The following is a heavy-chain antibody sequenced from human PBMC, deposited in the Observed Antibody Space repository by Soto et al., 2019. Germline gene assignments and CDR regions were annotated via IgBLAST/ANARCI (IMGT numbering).Heavy chain of an antibody. Sequence: PGVTLRRSGAASAFTFSASKRNWIRQAPGARLESVSSINLSNLYIYYAASVDGSFAISRDDAKNSLYLQMFGLRADNTAVYYCARGGDCGPTSYYLVSWGQGTLVTVSS. D-gene: IGHD2-21*01. J-gene: IGHJ5*02. CDR3: ARGGDCGPTSYYLVS. V-gene: IGHV3-21*01. CDR1: AFTFSASK. CDR2: INLSNLYI.